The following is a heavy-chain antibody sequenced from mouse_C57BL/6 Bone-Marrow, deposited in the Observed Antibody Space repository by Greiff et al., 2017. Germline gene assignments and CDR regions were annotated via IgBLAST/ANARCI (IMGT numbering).Heavy chain of an antibody. CDR3: ARNSRSSMMDY. CDR1: GFSLTSYG. J-gene: IGHJ4*01. CDR2: IWSGGST. V-gene: IGHV2-2*01. Sequence: VQLQQSGPGLVQPSQSLSITCTVSGFSLTSYGVHWVRQSPGKGLEWLGVIWSGGSTDNNAAFLSSLSISKDNSKSQVFFIMNSLQADDTAIYYFARNSRSSMMDYWGQGTSVTVSS. D-gene: IGHD2-1*01.